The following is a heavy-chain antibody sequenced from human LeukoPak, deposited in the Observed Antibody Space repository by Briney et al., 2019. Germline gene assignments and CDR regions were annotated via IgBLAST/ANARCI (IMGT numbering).Heavy chain of an antibody. CDR3: ARGHYYDSSGYDY. Sequence: GGSLRLSCAASGFTFSSYEMMWVRQAPGKGLEWISYISSSGSTIYSADSVKGRFTISRDNPKNSLYLQMNSLRAEDTAVYYCARGHYYDSSGYDYWGQGTLVIVSS. J-gene: IGHJ4*02. D-gene: IGHD3-22*01. CDR1: GFTFSSYE. V-gene: IGHV3-48*03. CDR2: ISSSGSTI.